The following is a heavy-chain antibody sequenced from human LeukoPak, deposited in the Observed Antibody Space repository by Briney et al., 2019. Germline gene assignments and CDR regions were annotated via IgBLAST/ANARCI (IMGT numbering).Heavy chain of an antibody. J-gene: IGHJ4*02. CDR2: ISWNGGST. V-gene: IGHV3-20*04. CDR1: GFTFDDYG. CDR3: ARVAGEMATIVMDY. D-gene: IGHD5-24*01. Sequence: AGGSLRLSCAASGFTFDDYGMSWVRQAPGKGLEWVSGISWNGGSTGYADSVKGRFTISRDNAKNSLYLQMNSLRAEDTALYYCARVAGEMATIVMDYWGQGTLVTVSS.